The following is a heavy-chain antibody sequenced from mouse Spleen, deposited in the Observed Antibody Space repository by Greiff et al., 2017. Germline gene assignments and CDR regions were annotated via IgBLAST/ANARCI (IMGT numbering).Heavy chain of an antibody. Sequence: QVQLQQPGAELVKPGASVKMSCKASGYTFTSYWMHWVKQRPGQGLEWIGYINPSSGYTKYNQKFKDKATLTADKSSSTAYMQLSSLTYEDSAVYYCARGFPYCAMDYWGQGTSVTVSS. V-gene: IGHV1-7*01. CDR3: ARGFPYCAMDY. J-gene: IGHJ4*01. CDR1: GYTFTSYW. CDR2: INPSSGYT.